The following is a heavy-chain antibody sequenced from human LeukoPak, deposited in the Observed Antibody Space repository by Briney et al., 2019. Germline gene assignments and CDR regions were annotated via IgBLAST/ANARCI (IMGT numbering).Heavy chain of an antibody. CDR3: ARELPGGITMIVVVTAFDI. CDR2: RKQDGSEK. J-gene: IGHJ3*02. V-gene: IGHV3-7*05. D-gene: IGHD3-22*01. CDR1: GFTFSSYW. Sequence: GGSLRLSCAASGFTFSSYWMSWVRQAPGKGLEWVANRKQDGSEKYYVDSVKGRFTISRDNAKNSLYLQMNSLRAEDTAVYYCARELPGGITMIVVVTAFDIWGQGTMVTVSS.